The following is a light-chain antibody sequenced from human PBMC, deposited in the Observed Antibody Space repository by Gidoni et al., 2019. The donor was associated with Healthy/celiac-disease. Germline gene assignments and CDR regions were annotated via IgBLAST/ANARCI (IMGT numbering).Light chain of an antibody. Sequence: DIQRTQSPSTLSASVGDRVTITCRASQSISSWLAWYQQKPGKAPKLLIYDASSLESGVPSRFSGSGSGTEFTLTISSLQPDDFATYYCQQYNSEYTFGQXTKLEIK. CDR1: QSISSW. CDR2: DAS. CDR3: QQYNSEYT. J-gene: IGKJ2*01. V-gene: IGKV1-5*01.